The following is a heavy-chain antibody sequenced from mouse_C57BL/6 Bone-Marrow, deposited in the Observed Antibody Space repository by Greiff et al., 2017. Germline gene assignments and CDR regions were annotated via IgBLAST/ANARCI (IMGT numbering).Heavy chain of an antibody. CDR2: ISDGGSYT. CDR1: GFTFSSYA. D-gene: IGHD2-5*01. J-gene: IGHJ3*01. V-gene: IGHV5-4*01. Sequence: EVKLVESGGGLVKPGGSLKLSCAASGFTFSSYAMSWVRQTPEKRLEWVATISDGGSYTYYPDNVKGRVTISRDNAKNNLYLQMSHLKSEDTAMYYCARDPHYSNYEGFAYWGQGTLVTVSA. CDR3: ARDPHYSNYEGFAY.